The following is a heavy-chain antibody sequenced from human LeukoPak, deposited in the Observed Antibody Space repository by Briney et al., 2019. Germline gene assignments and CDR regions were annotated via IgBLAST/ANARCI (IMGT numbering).Heavy chain of an antibody. J-gene: IGHJ4*02. CDR1: GFTFNGSA. D-gene: IGHD2-15*01. CDR2: IRSKANSYAT. CDR3: TRHNGDYCSGGSCYWNGVDY. Sequence: GGSLRLSCAASGFTFNGSAMHWVRQASGKGLEWVGRIRSKANSYATAYAASVKGRFIISRDDSKNTAYLQMNSLKTEDTAVYYCTRHNGDYCSGGSCYWNGVDYWGQGTLVTVSS. V-gene: IGHV3-73*01.